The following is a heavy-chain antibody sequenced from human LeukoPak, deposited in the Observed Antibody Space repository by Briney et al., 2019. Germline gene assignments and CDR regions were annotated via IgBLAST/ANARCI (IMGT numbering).Heavy chain of an antibody. D-gene: IGHD3-10*01. V-gene: IGHV1-46*01. J-gene: IGHJ4*02. CDR2: IDGETGNT. CDR1: GYTFTHYY. Sequence: ASVKVSCKASGYTFTHYYMHWVRQARGQGLEWMGGIDGETGNTRYAQNFQGRVSMTRDTSTSTVYMELSSLRFEDTAVYYCARDPGGNYFGPGTHFAYWGQGALVTVSS. CDR3: ARDPGGNYFGPGTHFAY.